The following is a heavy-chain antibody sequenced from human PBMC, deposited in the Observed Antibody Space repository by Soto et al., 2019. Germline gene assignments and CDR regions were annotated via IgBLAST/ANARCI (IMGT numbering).Heavy chain of an antibody. J-gene: IGHJ4*02. CDR1: GGSISSCSYY. D-gene: IGHD3-22*01. CDR3: AREDRNYYDSSGYYQ. Sequence: SETLSLTCTVSGGSISSCSYYWIWIRHHPGKGLEWIGYIHSGGSTNYKSSLKSRVTISKDTSKNQFSLNLGSVTAADTAVYYCAREDRNYYDSSGYYQWGQGSLVTVSS. CDR2: IHSGGST. V-gene: IGHV4-31*03.